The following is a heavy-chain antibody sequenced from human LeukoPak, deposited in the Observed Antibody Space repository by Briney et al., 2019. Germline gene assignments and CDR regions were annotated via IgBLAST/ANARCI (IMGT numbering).Heavy chain of an antibody. CDR3: ARSSEYYFGP. CDR2: IYHSGST. J-gene: IGHJ5*02. V-gene: IGHV4-34*01. Sequence: GSLRLSCAASGFTFSSYEMNWVRQAPGKGLEWIGEIYHSGSTNYNPSLKSRVTISGDTSKNQFSLRLTSMTTADTAVYYCARSSEYYFGPWGQGTLVTVSS. D-gene: IGHD2/OR15-2a*01. CDR1: GFTFSSYE.